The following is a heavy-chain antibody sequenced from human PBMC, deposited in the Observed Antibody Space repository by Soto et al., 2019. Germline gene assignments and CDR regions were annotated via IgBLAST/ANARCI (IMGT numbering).Heavy chain of an antibody. D-gene: IGHD1-1*01. Sequence: LTLVNPTETLTLTCTFSGFSLNTGGMCVSWIRQPPGKALEWLARIDWDDDKHYSTSLRTRLSISKDTSKNQVVLRMTDMDPEDTATYYCVRTENWNRHDTWFDFWGEGTLVTVSS. V-gene: IGHV2-70*11. J-gene: IGHJ5*01. CDR1: GFSLNTGGMC. CDR3: VRTENWNRHDTWFDF. CDR2: IDWDDDK.